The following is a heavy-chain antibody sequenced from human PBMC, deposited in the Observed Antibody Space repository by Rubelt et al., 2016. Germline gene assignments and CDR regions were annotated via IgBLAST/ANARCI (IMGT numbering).Heavy chain of an antibody. D-gene: IGHD3-22*01. J-gene: IGHJ4*02. V-gene: IGHV3-23*04. CDR3: ARDRNYYDSSGPSDY. CDR1: GFTFSSYA. Sequence: EVQLVESGGGLVQPGGSLRLSCAASGFTFSSYAMSWVRQAPGKGLEWVSAISGSGGSTYYADSVKGRFTISRDNAKNSLYLQMNSLRDEDTAVYYCARDRNYYDSSGPSDYWGQGTLVTVSS. CDR2: ISGSGGST.